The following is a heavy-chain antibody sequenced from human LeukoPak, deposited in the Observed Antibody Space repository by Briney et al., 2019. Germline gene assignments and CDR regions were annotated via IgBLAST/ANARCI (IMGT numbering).Heavy chain of an antibody. D-gene: IGHD1-1*01. V-gene: IGHV6-1*01. CDR2: TYYRSKWYS. CDR1: GDSLSSNTAA. CDR3: ATGTTGTTSFDY. J-gene: IGHJ4*02. Sequence: SQTLSLTCAISGDSLSSNTAAWNWIRQSPSRGLEWLGRTYYRSKWYSDYAISVKSRITISPDTSKNQFSLQLNSVTPEDTAVYYCATGTTGTTSFDYWGQGTLVTVSS.